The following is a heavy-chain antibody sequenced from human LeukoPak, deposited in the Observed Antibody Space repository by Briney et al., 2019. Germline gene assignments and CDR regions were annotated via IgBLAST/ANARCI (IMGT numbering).Heavy chain of an antibody. CDR3: ARDTGWAFDV. Sequence: GSLRLSCAASGFTFTGYSMNWVRQTPGKGLDWVTYIGKSGSPIYYADSVRGRFTISRDNAKSSLYLQMNSLTAEDTAVYYCARDTGWAFDVWGQGTMVTVSS. CDR2: IGKSGSPI. V-gene: IGHV3-48*01. D-gene: IGHD2-15*01. J-gene: IGHJ3*01. CDR1: GFTFTGYS.